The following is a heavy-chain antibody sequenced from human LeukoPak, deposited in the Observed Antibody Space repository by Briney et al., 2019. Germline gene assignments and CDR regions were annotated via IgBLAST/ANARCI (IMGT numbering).Heavy chain of an antibody. CDR2: INPNSGGT. V-gene: IGHV1-2*02. CDR1: GYTCIINI. J-gene: IGHJ4*02. D-gene: IGHD5-24*01. Sequence: ASVTLSFTGTGYTCIINIVDWERRAPGQGLEWMAWINPNSGGTNYAQKFQGRVTMTRDTSISSVYMQLGRLKSDDTAVYYCARSPDGQVVRNRDYWGQGTLVTVSS. CDR3: ARSPDGQVVRNRDY.